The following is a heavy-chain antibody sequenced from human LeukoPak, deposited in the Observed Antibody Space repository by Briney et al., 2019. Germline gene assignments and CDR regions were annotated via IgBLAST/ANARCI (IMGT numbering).Heavy chain of an antibody. V-gene: IGHV4-39*01. CDR3: ARHRDYSIDYFDY. D-gene: IGHD4-11*01. Sequence: SETLSLTCTVSGGSISSSTYYWGWIRQPPGKGLEWIGSIYYSGSTYYNPSLKSRVTISVDTSKNQFSLKVNSVTAADTAVYYCARHRDYSIDYFDYWGQGTLVTVSS. CDR1: GGSISSSTYY. J-gene: IGHJ4*02. CDR2: IYYSGST.